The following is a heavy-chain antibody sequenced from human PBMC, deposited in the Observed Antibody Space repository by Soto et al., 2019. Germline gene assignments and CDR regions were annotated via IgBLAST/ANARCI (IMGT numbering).Heavy chain of an antibody. CDR2: IYYSGST. CDR3: ARRARYCSGGSCSFDAFDI. V-gene: IGHV4-59*01. CDR1: GGSISVYY. D-gene: IGHD2-15*01. J-gene: IGHJ3*02. Sequence: ETLSLTCTVSGGSISVYYWSWIRQPPGKGLEWIGYIYYSGSTNYNPSLKSRVTISVDTSNNRFSLRLSSVTAADTAVYYCARRARYCSGGSCSFDAFDIWGQGTMVTVSS.